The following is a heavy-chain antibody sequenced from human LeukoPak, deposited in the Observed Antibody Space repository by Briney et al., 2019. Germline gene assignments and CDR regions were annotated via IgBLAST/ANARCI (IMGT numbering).Heavy chain of an antibody. J-gene: IGHJ5*02. V-gene: IGHV4-31*03. CDR3: AAGNSWIQIWNH. CDR1: GVSINSGGYY. D-gene: IGHD5-18*01. Sequence: PSQTLSLTCTVSGVSINSGGYYWNWIRHHPGQGLEWLGYIYHTGTTYYTPSLQSRVIISLDTSRNHFSLNLSSVTAADTAIYYCAAGNSWIQIWNHWGQGTLVTVSS. CDR2: IYHTGTT.